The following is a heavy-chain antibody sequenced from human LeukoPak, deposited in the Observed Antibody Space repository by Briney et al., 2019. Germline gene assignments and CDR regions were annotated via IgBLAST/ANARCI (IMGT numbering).Heavy chain of an antibody. Sequence: GASXKVSCKASGYTFTTYDINWVRQAPGQGLEWMGWISAYNGNTNYAQKLQGRVTMTTDTSTSTAYMELRSLRSDDTAVYYCARGYCGSTSCFNFDYWGQGTLVTVSS. CDR2: ISAYNGNT. CDR1: GYTFTTYD. V-gene: IGHV1-18*01. CDR3: ARGYCGSTSCFNFDY. D-gene: IGHD2-2*01. J-gene: IGHJ4*02.